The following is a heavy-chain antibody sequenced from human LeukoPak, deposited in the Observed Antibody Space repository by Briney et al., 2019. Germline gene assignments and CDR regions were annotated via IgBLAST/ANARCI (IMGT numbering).Heavy chain of an antibody. Sequence: GASVKVSCKASGYTFTGYYMHWVRQAPGLGLEWMGWINPNSGGTNYAQKFQGRVTMTRDTSISTAYMELSRLRSDDTAVYYCARDDRRITMIVNDYWGQGTLVTVSS. CDR2: INPNSGGT. J-gene: IGHJ4*02. CDR3: ARDDRRITMIVNDY. V-gene: IGHV1-2*02. D-gene: IGHD3-22*01. CDR1: GYTFTGYY.